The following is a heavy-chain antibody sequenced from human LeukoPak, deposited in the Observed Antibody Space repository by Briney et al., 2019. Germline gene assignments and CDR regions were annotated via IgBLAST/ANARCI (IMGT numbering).Heavy chain of an antibody. J-gene: IGHJ4*02. Sequence: PSETLSLTCAVYGGSFSGYYWSWICQPPGKGLEWIGSIYYSGSTYYNPSLKSRVTISVDTSKNQFSLKLSSVTAADTAVYYCARGGGYDYVWGSYRYQFDYWGQGTLVTVSS. D-gene: IGHD3-16*02. V-gene: IGHV4-34*09. CDR1: GGSFSGYY. CDR2: IYYSGST. CDR3: ARGGGYDYVWGSYRYQFDY.